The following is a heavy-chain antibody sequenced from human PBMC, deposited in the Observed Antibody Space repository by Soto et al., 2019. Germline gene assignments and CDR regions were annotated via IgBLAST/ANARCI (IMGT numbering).Heavy chain of an antibody. CDR1: GYTFTNYG. D-gene: IGHD2-15*01. CDR3: ARDRVGYCSGGSCAADAFDI. CDR2: ISGYNGNT. V-gene: IGHV1-18*01. Sequence: ASVKVSCKASGYTFTNYGISWVRQAPGQGLEWMGWISGYNGNTNYAQKLQGRVTMTTDTSTSTVYMELRSLRSDDTAVYYCARDRVGYCSGGSCAADAFDIWG. J-gene: IGHJ3*02.